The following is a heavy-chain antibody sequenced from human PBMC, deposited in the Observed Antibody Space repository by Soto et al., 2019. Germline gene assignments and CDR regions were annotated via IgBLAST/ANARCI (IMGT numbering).Heavy chain of an antibody. Sequence: SQTLSLTCAISGDSVSSDSAAWNWIRQSPSRGLEWLGRAYYRSKWYIEYAPSVNSRITINPDTSKNQLSLQLISVNPEDTAVYYCVRSRVFIAVTSVTNYYYYYCMDVRRQGTTVTAP. CDR1: GDSVSSDSAA. J-gene: IGHJ6*02. CDR2: AYYRSKWYI. CDR3: VRSRVFIAVTSVTNYYYYYCMDV. V-gene: IGHV6-1*01. D-gene: IGHD6-19*01.